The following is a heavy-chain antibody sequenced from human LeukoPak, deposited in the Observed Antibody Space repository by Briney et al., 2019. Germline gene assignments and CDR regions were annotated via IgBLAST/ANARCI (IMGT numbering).Heavy chain of an antibody. D-gene: IGHD5-18*01. V-gene: IGHV4-38-2*02. CDR3: ARIFIRNGYSSYFDC. CDR2: VYQSGTT. J-gene: IGHJ4*02. Sequence: SETLSLTCTVSGFSISSGHYWGWVWQPPGAGLEWIGSVYQSGTTYYNPSLKSRGTTSVDMSKNQFSLRLRPVTAADTAVYYCARIFIRNGYSSYFDCWGQGTLVTVSS. CDR1: GFSISSGHY.